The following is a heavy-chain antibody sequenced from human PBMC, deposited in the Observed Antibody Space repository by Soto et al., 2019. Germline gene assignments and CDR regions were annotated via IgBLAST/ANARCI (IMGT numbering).Heavy chain of an antibody. CDR1: GGSVSSGSYY. D-gene: IGHD3-3*01. Sequence: SETLSLTCTVSGGSVSSGSYYWSWIRQPPGKGLEWIGYIYYSGSTNYNPSLKSRVTISVDTSKNQFSLKLSSVTAADTAVYYCARVHYDFWSGYSNWFDRWGQGTLVTVS. CDR2: IYYSGST. V-gene: IGHV4-61*01. CDR3: ARVHYDFWSGYSNWFDR. J-gene: IGHJ5*02.